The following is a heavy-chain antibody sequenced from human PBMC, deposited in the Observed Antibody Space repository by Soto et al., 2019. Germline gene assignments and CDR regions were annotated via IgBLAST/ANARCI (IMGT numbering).Heavy chain of an antibody. D-gene: IGHD2-2*01. V-gene: IGHV3-23*01. Sequence: GGSLRRSCAASGFTFSSYAMIWVLQAPGKGLEWVSAISGSGGSTYYADSVKGRFTISRDNSKNTLYLQMNSLRAEDTAVYYCAKVGYCSSTSCPYYYGMDVWGQGTTVTVSS. CDR3: AKVGYCSSTSCPYYYGMDV. CDR1: GFTFSSYA. J-gene: IGHJ6*02. CDR2: ISGSGGST.